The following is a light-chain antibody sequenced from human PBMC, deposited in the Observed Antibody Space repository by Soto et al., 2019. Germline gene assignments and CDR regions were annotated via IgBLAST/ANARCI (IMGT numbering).Light chain of an antibody. V-gene: IGKV3-15*01. CDR3: QRYNNWPLT. Sequence: DIALTQSPDTLSVSPVERATLSFRASRSVGFSLGWYQQKPGQAPRLLIYDTSTRATGVPARFSGSGSGTEFTLTISSLQSEDLAIYYCQRYNNWPLTFGGGTKVDIK. CDR2: DTS. J-gene: IGKJ4*01. CDR1: RSVGFS.